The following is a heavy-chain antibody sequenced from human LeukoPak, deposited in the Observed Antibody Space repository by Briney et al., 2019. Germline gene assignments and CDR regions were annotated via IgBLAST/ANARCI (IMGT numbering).Heavy chain of an antibody. V-gene: IGHV1-2*04. D-gene: IGHD6-13*01. CDR2: INPNSGGT. CDR1: GYTFTGYY. CDR3: ARERVAAAGGDDAFDI. J-gene: IGHJ3*02. Sequence: GASVKVSCKASGYTFTGYYMHWVRQAPGQGLEWMGWINPNSGGTNYAQKFQGWVTMTRDTSISTAYMELSRLRSDDTAVYYCARERVAAAGGDDAFDIWGQGTMVTVSS.